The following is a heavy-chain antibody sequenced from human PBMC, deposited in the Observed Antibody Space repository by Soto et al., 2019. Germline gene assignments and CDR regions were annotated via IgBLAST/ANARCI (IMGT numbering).Heavy chain of an antibody. CDR2: IYYSGST. D-gene: IGHD3-16*01. CDR3: ARRWGDYFDY. CDR1: GGSIRSYY. J-gene: IGHJ4*02. Sequence: SVTLSLTCSVSGGSIRSYYWSWIRQPPGKGLEWIGYIYYSGSTNYNPSLKSRVTISVDTSKNQFSLKLSSVTAADTAVYYCARRWGDYFDYWGQGTLVTVSS. V-gene: IGHV4-59*08.